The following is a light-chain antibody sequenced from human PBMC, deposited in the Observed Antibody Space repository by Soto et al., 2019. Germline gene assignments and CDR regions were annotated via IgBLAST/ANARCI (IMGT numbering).Light chain of an antibody. CDR2: GAS. CDR1: QSVSSSY. V-gene: IGKV3-20*01. CDR3: QQYGSSPFT. Sequence: IVLTQSPGTLSLSPGERATLSCRASQSVSSSYLAWYQQKPGQAPSLLIYGASSMATGIPVRFSGSGSGTDFTLTISRLEPEDFAMYYCQQYGSSPFTFGPGTKVEI. J-gene: IGKJ3*01.